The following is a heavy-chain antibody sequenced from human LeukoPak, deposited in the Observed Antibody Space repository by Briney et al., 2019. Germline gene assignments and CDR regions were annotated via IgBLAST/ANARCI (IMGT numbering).Heavy chain of an antibody. V-gene: IGHV3-30*02. CDR3: AKDLMRDRWFGES. J-gene: IGHJ5*02. CDR1: GFTFSYYG. D-gene: IGHD3-10*01. CDR2: IRFDGNDK. Sequence: GGSLRLSCGASGFTFSYYGMHWVRQAPGKGLEWVAFIRFDGNDKYYAGSVEGRFTISKDTSRNTLYLQMNSLRPEDTAMYYCAKDLMRDRWFGESWGQGTLVTVS.